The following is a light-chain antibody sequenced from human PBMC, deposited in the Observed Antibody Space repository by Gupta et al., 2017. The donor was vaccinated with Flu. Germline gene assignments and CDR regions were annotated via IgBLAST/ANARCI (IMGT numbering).Light chain of an antibody. CDR2: AGS. J-gene: IGKJ3*01. V-gene: IGKV1-39*01. Sequence: IQITPSPSSLSASVGDRVTITCRTSSGISSYLNWYQQKPGKAPKLLITAGSHLHSDVPSRFSGSGSGTDFTLTISSLQPEDFATYYCQQSYSTAFGPGTKVDLK. CDR1: SGISSY. CDR3: QQSYSTA.